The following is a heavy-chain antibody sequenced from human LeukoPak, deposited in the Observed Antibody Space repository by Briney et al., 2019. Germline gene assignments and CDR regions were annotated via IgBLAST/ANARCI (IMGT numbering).Heavy chain of an antibody. CDR2: ISGSGGST. CDR1: GFTFSSYA. D-gene: IGHD3-22*01. J-gene: IGHJ4*02. Sequence: GGSLRLSCAASGFTFSSYAMSWVRQAPGKGLELVSAISGSGGSTSYADSVKGRFTISRDNSKNTLYLQMNSLRAEDTAVYYCAKNWRFRRVVSTFDYWGQGTLVNVSS. V-gene: IGHV3-23*01. CDR3: AKNWRFRRVVSTFDY.